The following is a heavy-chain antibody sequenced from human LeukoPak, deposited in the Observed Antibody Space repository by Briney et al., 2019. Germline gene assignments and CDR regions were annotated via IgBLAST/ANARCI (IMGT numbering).Heavy chain of an antibody. Sequence: ASVKVSCKASGYTFTSYYMHWVRQAPGQGLEWMGIINPSGGSTNYAQKFQGRVTITADESTSTAYMELSSLRSEDTAVYYCARDRGRNYYDSSRYYFDYWGQGTLVTVSS. J-gene: IGHJ4*02. CDR1: GYTFTSYY. CDR3: ARDRGRNYYDSSRYYFDY. V-gene: IGHV1-46*01. CDR2: INPSGGST. D-gene: IGHD3-22*01.